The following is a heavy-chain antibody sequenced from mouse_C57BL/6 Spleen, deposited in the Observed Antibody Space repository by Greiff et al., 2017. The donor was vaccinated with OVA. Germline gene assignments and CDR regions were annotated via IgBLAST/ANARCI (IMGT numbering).Heavy chain of an antibody. Sequence: EVNVVESGGGLVKPGGSLKLSCAASGFTFSDYGMHWVRQAPEKGLEWVAYISSGSSTIYYADTVKGRFTISRDNAKNTLFLQMTSLRSEDTAMYYCARPSNYGYFDVWGTGTTVTVSS. CDR2: ISSGSSTI. V-gene: IGHV5-17*01. CDR3: ARPSNYGYFDV. J-gene: IGHJ1*03. CDR1: GFTFSDYG. D-gene: IGHD2-5*01.